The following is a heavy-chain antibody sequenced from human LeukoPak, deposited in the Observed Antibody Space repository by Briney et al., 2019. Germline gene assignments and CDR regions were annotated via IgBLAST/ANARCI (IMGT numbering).Heavy chain of an antibody. J-gene: IGHJ4*02. D-gene: IGHD6-25*01. CDR3: ARDGSGSRRGYYFDY. CDR2: IYPGDSDT. V-gene: IGHV5-51*01. CDR1: GYSFTSYR. Sequence: GESLKISCKGSGYSFTSYRIGWVRQMPGKGLEWMGIIYPGDSDTRYSPSFQGQVTISADKSISTAYLQWSSLKASDTAMYYCARDGSGSRRGYYFDYWGQGTLVTVSS.